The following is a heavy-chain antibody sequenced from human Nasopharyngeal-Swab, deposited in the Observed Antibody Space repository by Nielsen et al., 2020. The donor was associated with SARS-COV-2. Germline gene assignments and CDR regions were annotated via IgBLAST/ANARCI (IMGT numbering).Heavy chain of an antibody. J-gene: IGHJ3*02. V-gene: IGHV3-48*04. CDR1: GFTFSSYS. Sequence: GGSLRLFCAASGFTFSSYSMNWVRQAPGKGLEWVSYISSSGSTIYYADSVKGRFTISRDNAKNSLYLQMNSLRAEDTAVYYCARDRLGGIAVAGTAYDAFDIWGQGTMVTVSS. CDR2: ISSSGSTI. D-gene: IGHD6-19*01. CDR3: ARDRLGGIAVAGTAYDAFDI.